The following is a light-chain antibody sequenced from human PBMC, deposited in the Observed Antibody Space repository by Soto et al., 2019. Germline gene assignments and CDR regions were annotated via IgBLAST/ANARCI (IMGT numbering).Light chain of an antibody. CDR1: QSISSW. Sequence: DIQMTQSPSALSASVGDRVTITCRASQSISSWLAWYQQKPGKAPKLLLYAASTLRSGVPSRFSGSGSGTHFALTINSLQPEDSATYFCLQDHNYPWTFGQGTKVDIK. V-gene: IGKV1-5*01. CDR2: AAS. J-gene: IGKJ1*01. CDR3: LQDHNYPWT.